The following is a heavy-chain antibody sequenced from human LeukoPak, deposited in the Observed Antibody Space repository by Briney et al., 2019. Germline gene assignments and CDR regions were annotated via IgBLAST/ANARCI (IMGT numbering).Heavy chain of an antibody. J-gene: IGHJ4*02. D-gene: IGHD2-21*01. CDR3: ARRFWWGAGPFDY. CDR2: IYRSGST. CDR1: GGSISSGSYY. Sequence: PSETLSLTCTVSGGSISSGSYYWSWIRQPAGKRLEWIGHIYRSGSTNYNPSLKSRVTISVDTSKNQFSLKLSSVTAADTAVYYCARRFWWGAGPFDYWGQGTLVTVSS. V-gene: IGHV4-61*09.